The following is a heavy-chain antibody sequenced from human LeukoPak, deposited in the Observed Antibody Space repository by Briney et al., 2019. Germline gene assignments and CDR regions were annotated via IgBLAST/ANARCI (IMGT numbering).Heavy chain of an antibody. CDR1: GFTFSSYA. CDR2: ISGSGGST. D-gene: IGHD2-2*01. CDR3: AKDPCSSTSCARNNWFDP. J-gene: IGHJ5*02. V-gene: IGHV3-23*01. Sequence: GGSLRLSCVASGFTFSSYAMSWVRQAPGKGLEWVSAISGSGGSTYYADSVKGRFTISRDNSKNTLYLQMNSLRAEDTAVYYCAKDPCSSTSCARNNWFDPWGQGTLVTVSS.